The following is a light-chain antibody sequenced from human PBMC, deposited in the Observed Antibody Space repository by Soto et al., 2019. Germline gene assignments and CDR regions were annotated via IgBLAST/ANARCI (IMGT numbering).Light chain of an antibody. CDR3: QHYSGDRAT. CDR2: EVS. CDR1: QSINKW. Sequence: DILFTQSPSTLSPSVGERVTISCRASQSINKWLAWYQHKPGKAPNLLIYEVSTLHSGVPSRFSGSGSGTEFTLTISSLRPDDFATYYCQHYSGDRATFGQGTKVDIK. V-gene: IGKV1-5*03. J-gene: IGKJ1*01.